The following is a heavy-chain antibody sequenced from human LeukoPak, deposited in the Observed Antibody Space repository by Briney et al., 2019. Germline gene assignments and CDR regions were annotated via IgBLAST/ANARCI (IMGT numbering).Heavy chain of an antibody. CDR2: IYTSGST. CDR3: ARDLRLADYYYYYMDV. Sequence: SETQSLTCTVSGGSISSYYWSWIRQPAGKGLEWIGRIYTSGSTNYNPSLKSRVTMSVDTSKNHSSLKLSSVTAADTAVYYCARDLRLADYYYYYMDVWGKGTTVTVSS. D-gene: IGHD5/OR15-5a*01. CDR1: GGSISSYY. V-gene: IGHV4-4*07. J-gene: IGHJ6*03.